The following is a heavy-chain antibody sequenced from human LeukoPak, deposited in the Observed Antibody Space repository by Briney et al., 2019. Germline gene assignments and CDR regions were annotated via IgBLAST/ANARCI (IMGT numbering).Heavy chain of an antibody. Sequence: SETLSLTCTVSGGSISSSSDYWGWIRQPPGKGLEWIGSIYYSGSTYYNPSLKSRVTISVDTSKNQFSLKLSSVTAADTAVYYCARGGYSSSSSWFDPWGQGTLVTVSS. CDR3: ARGGYSSSSSWFDP. J-gene: IGHJ5*02. CDR2: IYYSGST. CDR1: GGSISSSSDY. D-gene: IGHD6-6*01. V-gene: IGHV4-39*07.